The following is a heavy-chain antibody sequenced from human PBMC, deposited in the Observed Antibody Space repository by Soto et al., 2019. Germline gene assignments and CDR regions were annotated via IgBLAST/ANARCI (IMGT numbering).Heavy chain of an antibody. CDR2: ISYSGST. V-gene: IGHV4-59*01. D-gene: IGHD1-1*01. CDR1: GGSISSYY. Sequence: QVQLQESGPGLVKPSETLSLTCTVSGGSISSYYWIWIRQSPGKGLDWIGYISYSGSTDYNLSLGSRVTISVDPSKNQFALKLGSVTTADTAIYYCARSYDNTCYTPLYWGQGTLVTVSS. J-gene: IGHJ4*02. CDR3: ARSYDNTCYTPLY.